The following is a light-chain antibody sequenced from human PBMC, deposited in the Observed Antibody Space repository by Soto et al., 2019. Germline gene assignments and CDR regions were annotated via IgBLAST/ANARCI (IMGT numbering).Light chain of an antibody. CDR2: GAS. Sequence: EIVLTQSPGTLSLSPGERATLSCRASQSVSSSSLAWYQQKPGQAPRRLIYGASNRATGIPDRFSGRGSGTDFTLTISRLEPEDFAVYYSQQYGSSPWPFGQGTKGEI. CDR3: QQYGSSPWP. V-gene: IGKV3-20*01. J-gene: IGKJ1*01. CDR1: QSVSSSS.